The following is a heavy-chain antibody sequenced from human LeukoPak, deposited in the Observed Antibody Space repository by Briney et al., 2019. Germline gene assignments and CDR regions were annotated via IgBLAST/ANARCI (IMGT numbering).Heavy chain of an antibody. V-gene: IGHV3-23*01. CDR1: GLTFSSHA. Sequence: PGGSLRLSCAASGLTFSSHAMNWVRQAPGKGLEWVSGISGSGGSTYYADSVKGRFTISRDNSNNTLYLQMNSLRAEDTAVYYCAKEWQQSYWGQGTLVTVSS. D-gene: IGHD3-10*01. J-gene: IGHJ4*02. CDR2: ISGSGGST. CDR3: AKEWQQSY.